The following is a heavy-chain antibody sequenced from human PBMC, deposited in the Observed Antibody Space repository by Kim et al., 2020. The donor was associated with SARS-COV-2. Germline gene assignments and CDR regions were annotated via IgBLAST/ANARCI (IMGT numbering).Heavy chain of an antibody. J-gene: IGHJ6*03. CDR3: AKDRREWLSYYYYYYMDV. D-gene: IGHD3-3*01. Sequence: KGRFTISRDNAKNSLYLHMNSLRAEDTALYYCAKDRREWLSYYYYYYMDVWGKGTTVTVSS. V-gene: IGHV3-9*01.